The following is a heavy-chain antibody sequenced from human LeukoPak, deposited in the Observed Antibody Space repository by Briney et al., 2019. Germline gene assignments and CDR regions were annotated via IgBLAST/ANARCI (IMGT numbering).Heavy chain of an antibody. Sequence: GGSLRLSCAASRFTFSSYAMSWVRQAPGKGLEWVSAISGSGDSTYYADSVRGRFTISRDNSENTLFLQMNSLRAEDTAVYFCVRGDRRDYWGQGTLVSVSS. CDR3: VRGDRRDY. V-gene: IGHV3-23*01. J-gene: IGHJ4*02. CDR1: RFTFSSYA. CDR2: ISGSGDST. D-gene: IGHD3-22*01.